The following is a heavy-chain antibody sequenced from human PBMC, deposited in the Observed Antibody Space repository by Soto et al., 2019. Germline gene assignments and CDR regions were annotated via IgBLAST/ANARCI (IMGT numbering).Heavy chain of an antibody. J-gene: IGHJ6*02. Sequence: SETLSLTCAVYGGSFSGYYWSWIRQPPGKGLEWIGEINHSGSTNYNPSLKSRVTISVDTSKNQFSLKLSSVTAADTAVYYCARGSYYYGSGSYLTTPRVYGMDVWGQGTTVTVSS. D-gene: IGHD3-10*01. V-gene: IGHV4-34*01. CDR1: GGSFSGYY. CDR2: INHSGST. CDR3: ARGSYYYGSGSYLTTPRVYGMDV.